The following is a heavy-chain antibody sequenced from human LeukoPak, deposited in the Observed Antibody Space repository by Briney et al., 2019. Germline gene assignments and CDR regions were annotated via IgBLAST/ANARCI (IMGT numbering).Heavy chain of an antibody. CDR2: INHRGST. CDR3: TRDTGTTGEVKFDP. J-gene: IGHJ5*02. Sequence: PSETLSLTCAVYGGSFSGYYWSWIRQPPGKGLEWIGEINHRGSTNYNPSLKSRVTMSVDTSKSQFSLNLMSVTAADTAVYYCTRDTGTTGEVKFDPWGQGTLVTVSS. D-gene: IGHD4-17*01. V-gene: IGHV4-34*01. CDR1: GGSFSGYY.